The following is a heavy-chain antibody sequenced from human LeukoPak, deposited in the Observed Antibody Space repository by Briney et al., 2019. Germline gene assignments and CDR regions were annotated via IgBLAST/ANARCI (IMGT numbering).Heavy chain of an antibody. D-gene: IGHD2-21*02. Sequence: PGRPLRLSCGASGFTFSSYAMLGARDAPGKGLVGGAVISYDGNHIFYADSVKGRFTISRDNSKNTLYLQMNSLTTEDTAVYYCARCGGDCYTSTQGFDYWGQGTLVTVSS. CDR3: ARCGGDCYTSTQGFDY. J-gene: IGHJ4*02. V-gene: IGHV3-30*04. CDR2: ISYDGNHI. CDR1: GFTFSSYA.